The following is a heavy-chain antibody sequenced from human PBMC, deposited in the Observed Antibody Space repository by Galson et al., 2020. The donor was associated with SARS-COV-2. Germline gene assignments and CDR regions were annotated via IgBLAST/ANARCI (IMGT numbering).Heavy chain of an antibody. D-gene: IGHD1-26*01. Sequence: GRSLRPSCAASGFTFSSYWMHWVRQAPGKGLVWVSRINSDGSSTSYADSVKGRFTISRDNAKNTLYLQMNSLRAEDTAVYYCAREGVGATIYFDYWGQGTLVTVSS. CDR1: GFTFSSYW. CDR2: INSDGSST. V-gene: IGHV3-74*01. J-gene: IGHJ4*02. CDR3: AREGVGATIYFDY.